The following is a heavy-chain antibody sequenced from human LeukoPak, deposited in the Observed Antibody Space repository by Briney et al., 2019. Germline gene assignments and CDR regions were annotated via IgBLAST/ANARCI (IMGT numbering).Heavy chain of an antibody. CDR1: GFTFSSYA. D-gene: IGHD5-18*01. CDR3: AKGIQLWAYYYYGMDV. V-gene: IGHV3-23*01. CDR2: ISGSGDGT. J-gene: IGHJ6*02. Sequence: GGSLRLSCAASGFTFSSYAMSWVRQAPGKGLEWVSVISGSGDGTYYADSVKGRFTISRDNSKNTLYLQMNSLRAEDTAVYYCAKGIQLWAYYYYGMDVWGQGTTVTVSS.